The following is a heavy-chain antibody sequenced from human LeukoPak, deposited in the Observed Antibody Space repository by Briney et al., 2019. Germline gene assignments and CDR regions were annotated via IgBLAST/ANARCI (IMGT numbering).Heavy chain of an antibody. CDR2: IYYSGST. CDR3: AGGSGYAQYFQH. CDR1: GGSISSSSYY. D-gene: IGHD3-22*01. J-gene: IGHJ1*01. V-gene: IGHV4-39*07. Sequence: SETLSLTCTVSGGSISSSSYYWGWIRQPPGKGLEWIGSIYYSGSTNYNPSLKSRVTISVDKSKNQFSLKLSSVTAADTAVYYCAGGSGYAQYFQHWGQGTLVTVSS.